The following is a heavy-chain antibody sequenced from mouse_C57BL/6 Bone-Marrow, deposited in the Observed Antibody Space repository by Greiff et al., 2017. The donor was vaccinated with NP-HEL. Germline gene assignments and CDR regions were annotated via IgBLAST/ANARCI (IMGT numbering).Heavy chain of an antibody. Sequence: QVQLQQSGAELVKPGASVKISCKASGYTFTSYGISWVKQRTGQGLEWIGEIYPRSGNTYYNEKFKGKATLTADKSSSTAYMELRSLTSEDSAVYFCARKGLPWYFDVWGTGTTVTVSS. CDR3: ARKGLPWYFDV. V-gene: IGHV1-81*01. CDR2: IYPRSGNT. CDR1: GYTFTSYG. J-gene: IGHJ1*03. D-gene: IGHD2-2*01.